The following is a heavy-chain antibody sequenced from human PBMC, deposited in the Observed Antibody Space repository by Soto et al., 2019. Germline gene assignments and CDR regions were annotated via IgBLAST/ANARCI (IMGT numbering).Heavy chain of an antibody. Sequence: PSETLSLTCTVSGGSISSGDYYWSWIRQPPGKGLEWIGYIYYSGSTYYNPSLKSRVTISVDTSKNQFSLKLSSVTAADTAVYYCARASFSNYVYFDYWGQGTLVTVSS. CDR3: ARASFSNYVYFDY. J-gene: IGHJ4*02. V-gene: IGHV4-30-4*01. D-gene: IGHD4-4*01. CDR1: GGSISSGDYY. CDR2: IYYSGST.